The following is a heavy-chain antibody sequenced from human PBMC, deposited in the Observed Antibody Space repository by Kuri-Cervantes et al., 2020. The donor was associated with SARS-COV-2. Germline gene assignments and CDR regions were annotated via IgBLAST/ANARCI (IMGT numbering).Heavy chain of an antibody. CDR1: GGSFSGYY. CDR3: ARQMMSSITIFGVVITRNWFDP. CDR2: IYYSGST. Sequence: SQTLSLTCAVYGGSFSGYYWGWIRQPPGKGLEWIGSIYYSGSTYYNPSLKSRVTISVDTSKNQFSLKLSSVTAADTAVYYCARQMMSSITIFGVVITRNWFDPWGQGTLVTV. D-gene: IGHD3-3*01. J-gene: IGHJ5*02. V-gene: IGHV4-39*01.